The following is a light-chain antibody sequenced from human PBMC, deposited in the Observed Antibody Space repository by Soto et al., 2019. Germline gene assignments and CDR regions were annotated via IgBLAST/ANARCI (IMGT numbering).Light chain of an antibody. Sequence: DIQMTQSPSTLSASVGDRVTITCRASQSISSWLAWYQQQPGTAPKLLIYKASTLESGVPSRFSGIRSGTEFTLSVSSLQSDDFATYYCQQYNDSFPYTFGQGTKLEIK. V-gene: IGKV1-5*03. J-gene: IGKJ2*01. CDR2: KAS. CDR3: QQYNDSFPYT. CDR1: QSISSW.